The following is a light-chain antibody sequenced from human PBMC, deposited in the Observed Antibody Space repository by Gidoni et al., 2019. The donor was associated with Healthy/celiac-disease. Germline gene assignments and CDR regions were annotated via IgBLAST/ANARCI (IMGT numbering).Light chain of an antibody. Sequence: SSELTLDPAVSVALGQTVRITCQGDSLQSNYASWYQQKPGQAPVIVIYGKNNRPSGIPDRFSGSSSGNTASLTITGAQAEDEADYYCNSRDSSGNHVVFGGGTKLTVL. J-gene: IGLJ2*01. CDR1: SLQSNY. CDR3: NSRDSSGNHVV. CDR2: GKN. V-gene: IGLV3-19*01.